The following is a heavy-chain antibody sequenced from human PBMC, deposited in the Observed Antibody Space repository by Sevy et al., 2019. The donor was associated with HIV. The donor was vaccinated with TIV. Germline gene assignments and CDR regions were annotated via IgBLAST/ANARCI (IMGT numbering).Heavy chain of an antibody. J-gene: IGHJ6*02. Sequence: GGSLRLSCAASGFTFSSYWMHWVRQTPGKGLVWVSRINSDGSSTSYADSVKGRFTISRDNAKNTLYLQMNSLRAEDTAVYYCAKVYYYDSGTVIPRGMDVWGQGTTVTVSS. CDR2: INSDGSST. CDR3: AKVYYYDSGTVIPRGMDV. D-gene: IGHD3-10*01. V-gene: IGHV3-74*01. CDR1: GFTFSSYW.